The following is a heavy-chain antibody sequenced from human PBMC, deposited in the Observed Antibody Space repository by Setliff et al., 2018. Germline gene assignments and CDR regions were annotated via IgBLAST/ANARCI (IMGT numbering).Heavy chain of an antibody. CDR3: ARVRGGSTLLYYYYGMDV. CDR1: GYTFTSYG. D-gene: IGHD5-12*01. V-gene: IGHV1-18*01. CDR2: ISAYNGNT. Sequence: EASVKVSCKASGYTFTSYGISWVRQAPGQGLEWMGWISAYNGNTNYAQKLQGRVTMTTDTSTSTAYMELRSLRSDDTAVYYCARVRGGSTLLYYYYGMDVWGQGTTVTVSS. J-gene: IGHJ6*02.